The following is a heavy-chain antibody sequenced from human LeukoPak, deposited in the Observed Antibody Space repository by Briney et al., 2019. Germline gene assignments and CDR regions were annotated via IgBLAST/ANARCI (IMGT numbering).Heavy chain of an antibody. D-gene: IGHD3-16*01. CDR2: ISSSGSNI. V-gene: IGHV3-48*03. CDR1: GFTFSSYE. CDR3: ARDPVRAPSLPFYYFDY. J-gene: IGHJ4*02. Sequence: GGSLRLSCAASGFTFSSYEMNWVGQAPGKGVEGVSYISSSGSNIYYADSVKGRFTISRENGKNSLDVKMNSLRAEDTAVYYCARDPVRAPSLPFYYFDYWGQGTLLTVSS.